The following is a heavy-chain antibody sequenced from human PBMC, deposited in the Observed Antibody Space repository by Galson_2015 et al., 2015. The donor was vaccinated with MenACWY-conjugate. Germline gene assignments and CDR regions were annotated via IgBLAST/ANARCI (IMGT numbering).Heavy chain of an antibody. CDR2: ISGNGDTI. V-gene: IGHV3-74*01. D-gene: IGHD1-26*01. CDR3: SRIVEGGGRSFDY. J-gene: IGHJ4*02. CDR1: RFTLCNYW. Sequence: SLRLSCAASRFTLCNYWMHSVRPAPGKGRGWGSRISGNGDTITYAVSVKGRFTISRDSAKNTLYLQMDSLREEGMAVYYCSRIVEGGGRSFDYWGQGTLVTVSS.